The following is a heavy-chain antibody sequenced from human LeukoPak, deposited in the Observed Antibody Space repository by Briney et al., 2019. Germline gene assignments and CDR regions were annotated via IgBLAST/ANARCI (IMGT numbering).Heavy chain of an antibody. Sequence: GSVKVSCKASGYTFTSYAMNWVRQAPGQRLEWMGWINAGNGNTKYSQEFQGRVTITRDTSASTAYMELSSLRSEDMAVYYCARGIFGVAPFDYWGQGTLVTVSS. CDR1: GYTFTSYA. CDR2: INAGNGNT. CDR3: ARGIFGVAPFDY. D-gene: IGHD3-3*01. V-gene: IGHV1-3*03. J-gene: IGHJ4*02.